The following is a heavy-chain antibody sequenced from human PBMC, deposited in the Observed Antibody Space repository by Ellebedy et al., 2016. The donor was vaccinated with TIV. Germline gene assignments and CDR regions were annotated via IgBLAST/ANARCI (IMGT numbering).Heavy chain of an antibody. Sequence: GESLKISCVASGFTFTDSYMSWLRQAPGKGLEWVSYISPTGNIIHYADSVKGRFTISRDNARNSLYLQMNSLRAEDTAVYYCTKRAEGWGFFDYWGQGILVTVSS. J-gene: IGHJ4*02. V-gene: IGHV3-11*01. CDR1: GFTFTDSY. CDR3: TKRAEGWGFFDY. CDR2: ISPTGNII. D-gene: IGHD3-16*01.